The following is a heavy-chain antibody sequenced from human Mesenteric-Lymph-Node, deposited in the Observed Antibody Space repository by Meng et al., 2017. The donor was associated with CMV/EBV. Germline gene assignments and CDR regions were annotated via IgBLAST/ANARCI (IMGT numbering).Heavy chain of an antibody. D-gene: IGHD2-2*01. CDR3: ARELEYQLLPFDY. J-gene: IGHJ4*02. Sequence: ASVQVSCKASGGTFISYTISWVRQAPGQGLEWMGWINSNSGGTNYAQKFQGRATMSRDTSISTAYMELNRLTADDTAVYYCARELEYQLLPFDYWGQGTLVTVSS. V-gene: IGHV1-2*02. CDR2: INSNSGGT. CDR1: GGTFISYT.